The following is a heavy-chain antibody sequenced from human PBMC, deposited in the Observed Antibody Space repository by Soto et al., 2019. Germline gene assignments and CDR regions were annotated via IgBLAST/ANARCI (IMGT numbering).Heavy chain of an antibody. D-gene: IGHD3-9*01. CDR1: GFTFTSSA. V-gene: IGHV1-58*02. CDR2: IVVGSGNT. CDR3: AAESYYDILTGYSYGMDV. Sequence: SVKVSCKASGFTFTSSAMQWVRQARGQRLEWIGWIVVGSGNTNYAQKFQERVTITRDMSTSTAYMELSSLRSEDTAVYYCAAESYYDILTGYSYGMDVWGQGTTVTVSS. J-gene: IGHJ6*02.